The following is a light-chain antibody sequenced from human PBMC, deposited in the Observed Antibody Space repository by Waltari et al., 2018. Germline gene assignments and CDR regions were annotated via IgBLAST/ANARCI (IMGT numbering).Light chain of an antibody. CDR3: SSYTTSSTKV. CDR2: KVS. V-gene: IGLV2-14*01. J-gene: IGLJ3*02. CDR1: SGDVGRYNY. Sequence: QSALTQPASVSGSPGQSITISCTGTSGDVGRYNYVSWYQHHPGKAPKLMIYKVSNRPSGVSNRFSGSKSGTTASLTISGLQADDEADYYCSSYTTSSTKVFGGGTKLTVL.